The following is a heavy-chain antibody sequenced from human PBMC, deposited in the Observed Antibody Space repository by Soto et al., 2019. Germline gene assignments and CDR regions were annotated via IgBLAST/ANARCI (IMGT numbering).Heavy chain of an antibody. Sequence: SCAASGFIFSSFGMHWVRQAPGKGLEWVAHIWYDGSNTYYADSVKGRFSISRDNSRNTLYLQMNSLRAEDTALYHCVRDLLGSGGHFDYWGQGTPVTVSS. CDR1: GFIFSSFG. V-gene: IGHV3-33*01. CDR3: VRDLLGSGGHFDY. D-gene: IGHD7-27*01. J-gene: IGHJ4*02. CDR2: IWYDGSNT.